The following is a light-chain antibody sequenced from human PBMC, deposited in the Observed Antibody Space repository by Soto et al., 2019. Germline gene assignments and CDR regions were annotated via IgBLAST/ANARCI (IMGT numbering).Light chain of an antibody. V-gene: IGKV3-20*01. CDR2: GAS. CDR1: QSVTNNY. Sequence: IVLTQSPGTLSLSPWQRATLSCRASQSVTNNYLAWYQHKRGQAPRLLIDGASSRATGIPDRFSGSGSGTDFTLTISRAEPADFAVYYCQQYGSSPITFGQGTRLEI. CDR3: QQYGSSPIT. J-gene: IGKJ5*01.